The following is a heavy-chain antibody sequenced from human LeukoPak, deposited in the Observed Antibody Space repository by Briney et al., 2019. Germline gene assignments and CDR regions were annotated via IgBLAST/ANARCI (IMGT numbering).Heavy chain of an antibody. CDR3: AKVVGTGTTQTDY. V-gene: IGHV3-23*01. Sequence: SGDSLTLPCGACGFHLRNYAMTWVPQAPGKGLECVTGISGSSSNTDYADSVTGRYTNSRDNSKNTLAPQMNRLRAEDTAVYCCAKVVGTGTTQTDYWGQGTLVTVAS. D-gene: IGHD1-1*01. CDR2: ISGSSSNT. J-gene: IGHJ4*02. CDR1: GFHLRNYA.